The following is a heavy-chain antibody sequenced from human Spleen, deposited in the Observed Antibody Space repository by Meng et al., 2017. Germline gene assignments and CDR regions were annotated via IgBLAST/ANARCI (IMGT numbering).Heavy chain of an antibody. CDR1: GYTFTGYY. J-gene: IGHJ4*02. D-gene: IGHD6-25*01. CDR3: ARDEDISAAGKLFGDY. V-gene: IGHV1-2*06. Sequence: ASVKVSCKASGYTFTGYYMHWVRQAPGQRPEWMGRVNPHSGSANYAQNFQARVTMTGDTSISTAYMELSGLRSDDTAMYYCARDEDISAAGKLFGDYWGQGTLVTVSS. CDR2: VNPHSGSA.